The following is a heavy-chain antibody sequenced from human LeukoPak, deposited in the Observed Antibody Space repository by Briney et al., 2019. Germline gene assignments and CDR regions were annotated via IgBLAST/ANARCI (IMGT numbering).Heavy chain of an antibody. V-gene: IGHV4-38-2*02. CDR3: ARDSALADFWSGYYAHFDY. D-gene: IGHD3-3*01. CDR2: IYHSGST. J-gene: IGHJ4*02. Sequence: SETLSLTCTVSGYSLTSGYYWGWVRQPPGKGLEWIGSIYHSGSTFYNPSLKSRVTISVDPSKTQFSLKLSSVTAADTAVYYCARDSALADFWSGYYAHFDYWGQGTLVTVSS. CDR1: GYSLTSGYY.